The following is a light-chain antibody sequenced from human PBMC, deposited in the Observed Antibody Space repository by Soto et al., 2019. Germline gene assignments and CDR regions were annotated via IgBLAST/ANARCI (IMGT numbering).Light chain of an antibody. Sequence: EIQWTESASSPAAAVGDKVTITCRASQGIRNDLGWYQQKPGKAPKRLIYAASSLQSGVPSRFSGSGSGTEFTLTISSLQPEDFATHYCLQHNSYPPTFGPGTKGDIK. V-gene: IGKV1-17*01. CDR2: AAS. J-gene: IGKJ1*01. CDR3: LQHNSYPPT. CDR1: QGIRND.